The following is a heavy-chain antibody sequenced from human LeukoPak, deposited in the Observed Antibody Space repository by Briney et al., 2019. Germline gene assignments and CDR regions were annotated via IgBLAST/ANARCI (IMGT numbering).Heavy chain of an antibody. D-gene: IGHD6-19*01. CDR1: GFTFSSYA. J-gene: IGHJ4*02. V-gene: IGHV3-23*01. CDR2: ISGSGGST. Sequence: GGSLRLSCAASGFTFSSYAMSWVRQAPGRGLEWVSAISGSGGSTYYADSVKGRFTISRDNSKNTLYLQMNSLRAEDTAVYYCAKTGQWLVEGYFDYWGQGTLVTVSS. CDR3: AKTGQWLVEGYFDY.